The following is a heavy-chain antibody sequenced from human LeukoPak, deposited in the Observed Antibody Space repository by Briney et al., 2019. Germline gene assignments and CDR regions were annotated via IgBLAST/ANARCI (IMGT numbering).Heavy chain of an antibody. V-gene: IGHV4-30-2*01. CDR3: ARVSALYYGSGSYLDY. Sequence: SETLSLTCAVSGGSISSGGYSWSWIRQPPGKGLEWIGYIYHSGSTYYNPSLKSRVTISVDRSKNQFSLKLSSVTAADTAVYYCARVSALYYGSGSYLDYWGQGTLVTVSS. CDR2: IYHSGST. J-gene: IGHJ4*02. CDR1: GGSISSGGYS. D-gene: IGHD3-10*01.